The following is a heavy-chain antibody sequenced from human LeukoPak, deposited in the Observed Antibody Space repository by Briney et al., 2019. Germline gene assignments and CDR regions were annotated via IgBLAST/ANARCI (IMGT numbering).Heavy chain of an antibody. D-gene: IGHD3-22*01. Sequence: QSGGSLRLSCAASGFTFSSYAMSWVRQAPGKGLEWVSTISGSGGSTYYADSVKGRFTISRDNSKNTLYLQMNSLRAEDTAVYYCAKDLYDSSGYYSGVDYWGQGTLVTVSS. CDR2: ISGSGGST. CDR3: AKDLYDSSGYYSGVDY. CDR1: GFTFSSYA. V-gene: IGHV3-23*01. J-gene: IGHJ4*02.